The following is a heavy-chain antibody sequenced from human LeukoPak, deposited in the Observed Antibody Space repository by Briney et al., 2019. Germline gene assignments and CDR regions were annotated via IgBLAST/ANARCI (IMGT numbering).Heavy chain of an antibody. J-gene: IGHJ6*02. D-gene: IGHD4-17*01. CDR3: ARGRYGDYVAGYYYGMDV. CDR1: GGSFSGYY. CDR2: INHSGST. Sequence: SETLSLTCAVYGGSFSGYYWGWIRQPPGKGLEWIGEINHSGSTNYNPSLKSRVTISVDTSKNQFSLKLSSVTAADTAVYYCARGRYGDYVAGYYYGMDVWGQGTTVTVSS. V-gene: IGHV4-34*01.